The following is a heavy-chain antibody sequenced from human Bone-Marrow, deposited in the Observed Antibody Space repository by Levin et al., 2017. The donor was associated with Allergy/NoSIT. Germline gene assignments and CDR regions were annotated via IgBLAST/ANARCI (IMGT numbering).Heavy chain of an antibody. CDR1: GFTFSHYS. Sequence: GESLKISCVASGFTFSHYSLTWVRQAPGKGLEWVSYITSSSSYIYYADSVKGRFTVSRDNARNSVYLQMDSLRADDTAVYYCTRAGGGRDWNYSFDSWGQGTLVTVSS. CDR3: TRAGGGRDWNYSFDS. J-gene: IGHJ4*02. D-gene: IGHD1-7*01. CDR2: ITSSSSYI. V-gene: IGHV3-21*01.